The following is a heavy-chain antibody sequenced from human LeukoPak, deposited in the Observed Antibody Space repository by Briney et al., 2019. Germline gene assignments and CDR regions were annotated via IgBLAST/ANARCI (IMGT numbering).Heavy chain of an antibody. Sequence: PSETLSLTCAVYGGSFSGYYWSWIRQPPGKGLEWIGEINHSGSTNYNPSLKSRVTISVDTSKNQFSLRLNSVTATDTAVYYCARVGGYSYGNYYFNYWGQVTLVTVSS. CDR3: ARVGGYSYGNYYFNY. CDR2: INHSGST. V-gene: IGHV4-34*01. J-gene: IGHJ4*02. CDR1: GGSFSGYY. D-gene: IGHD5-18*01.